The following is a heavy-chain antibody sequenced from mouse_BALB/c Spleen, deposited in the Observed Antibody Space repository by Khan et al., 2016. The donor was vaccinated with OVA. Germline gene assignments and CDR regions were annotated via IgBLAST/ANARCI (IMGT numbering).Heavy chain of an antibody. J-gene: IGHJ3*01. CDR3: ARDGYYRWFAY. Sequence: EVQLVESGAELVRPGALVNLSCKASGFNIKDYYIHWVKQRPEQGLEWIGWIDPENGTTKYDPKFQGKASITSDTSSNTAYLQLSSLTSEDTVVYYGARDGYYRWFAYWGQGTMVTVSA. CDR1: GFNIKDYY. CDR2: IDPENGTT. D-gene: IGHD2-3*01. V-gene: IGHV14-1*02.